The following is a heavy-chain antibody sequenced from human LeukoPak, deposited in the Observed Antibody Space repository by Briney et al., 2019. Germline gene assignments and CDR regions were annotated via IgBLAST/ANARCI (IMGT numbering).Heavy chain of an antibody. D-gene: IGHD5-12*01. CDR1: GSSFITYW. J-gene: IGHJ4*02. V-gene: IGHV5-51*01. CDR3: AREGGYDCAY. CDR2: IYPGDSDT. Sequence: GESLKISCKGSGSSFITYWIGGVRQMPGRGLEWMGIIYPGDSDTRSSPSFQGQVTISADKSISPAFLQWTSLTASDTAMFHCAREGGYDCAYWGQGTLVTVSS.